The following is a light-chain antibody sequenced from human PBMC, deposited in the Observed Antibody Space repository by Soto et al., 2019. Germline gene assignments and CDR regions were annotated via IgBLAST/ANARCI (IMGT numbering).Light chain of an antibody. Sequence: QSALTQPASVSGSPGQSITISCTGTNTDVGGYDRVSWYQHHPGKAPKMLIFEVFNRPSGISDRFSGSKSGNTASLTISGLQAEDEAEYYCSSYAGYSTSVVFGGGTKLTVL. J-gene: IGLJ2*01. CDR1: NTDVGGYDR. CDR2: EVF. V-gene: IGLV2-23*02. CDR3: SSYAGYSTSVV.